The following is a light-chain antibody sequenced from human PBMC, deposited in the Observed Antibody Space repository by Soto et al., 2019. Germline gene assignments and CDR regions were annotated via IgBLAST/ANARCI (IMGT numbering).Light chain of an antibody. CDR1: QSISSSY. Sequence: EIVLTQSPGTLALYPGERATLSCRASQSISSSYLAWYQQKPGQAPRLLIYAASSRATGMPDRFSGSGSGTDCTLTISRLEPEDFAVYYCQQYGSSSYTFGQGTQLEIK. V-gene: IGKV3-20*01. CDR2: AAS. CDR3: QQYGSSSYT. J-gene: IGKJ2*01.